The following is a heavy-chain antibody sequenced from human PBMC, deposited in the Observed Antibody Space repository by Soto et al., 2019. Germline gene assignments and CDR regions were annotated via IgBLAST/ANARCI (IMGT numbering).Heavy chain of an antibody. CDR2: ITGNGGT. D-gene: IGHD3-22*01. CDR3: AKDAPGSGWLSDY. Sequence: LRLSCAASGFTFRIYAMSWVRQAPGKGLEWVSTITGNGGTSYADFVRGRFTISRDNSKNTLYLQMNSLRAEDTAVYYCAKDAPGSGWLSDYWGQGTLVTVSS. J-gene: IGHJ4*02. CDR1: GFTFRIYA. V-gene: IGHV3-23*01.